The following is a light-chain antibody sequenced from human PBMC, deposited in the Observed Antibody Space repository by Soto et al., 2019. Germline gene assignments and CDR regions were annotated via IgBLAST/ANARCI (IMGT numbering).Light chain of an antibody. J-gene: IGKJ1*01. CDR3: QQYGSSPWT. CDR2: GAS. V-gene: IGKV3-20*01. CDR1: QSVSSSY. Sequence: EIVLTQSPATLSLSPGERATLSCRASQSVSSSYLSWYQQKPGQAPRPLMYGASSRATAIPDRFSGSGSGTDITLTLSRMEPEDFAVYYCQQYGSSPWTFGQGTKVEIK.